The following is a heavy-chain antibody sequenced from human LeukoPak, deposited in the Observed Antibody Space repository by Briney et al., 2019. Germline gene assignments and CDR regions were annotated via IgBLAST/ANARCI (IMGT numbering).Heavy chain of an antibody. D-gene: IGHD5-24*01. V-gene: IGHV5-51*01. CDR3: ARQGRGYSPYYYYMDV. J-gene: IGHJ6*03. CDR1: GYSFSTYW. Sequence: GESLKISCKGSGYSFSTYWIGWVRPMPGKGLESMGIIYPGDSDTRYSPSFQGQVTISAAKSINTAYLQWSSLKASDTAMYYCARQGRGYSPYYYYMDVWGKGTTVTVSS. CDR2: IYPGDSDT.